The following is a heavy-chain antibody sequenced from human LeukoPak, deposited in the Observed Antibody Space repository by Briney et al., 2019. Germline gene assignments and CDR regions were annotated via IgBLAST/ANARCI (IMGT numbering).Heavy chain of an antibody. D-gene: IGHD6-13*01. CDR3: ARWTSSSWYRFDY. CDR2: IYTSGST. V-gene: IGHV4-4*07. J-gene: IGHJ4*02. Sequence: SETLSHTCTVSGGSISSNYWSWIRQPAGRGLEWIGRIYTSGSTSYNPSLESRVTMSVDTSKNQFSLNLRSVTAADTAVYYCARWTSSSWYRFDYWGQGTLVTVSS. CDR1: GGSISSNY.